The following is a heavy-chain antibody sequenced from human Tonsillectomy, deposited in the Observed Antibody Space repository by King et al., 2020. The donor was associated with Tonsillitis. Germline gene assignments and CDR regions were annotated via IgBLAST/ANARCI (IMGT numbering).Heavy chain of an antibody. D-gene: IGHD3-3*01. J-gene: IGHJ3*02. CDR2: IYTSGST. CDR3: ARVTDYEFWSGFQTGAFDI. Sequence: VQLQESGPGLVKPSETLSLTCTVSGGSISSYYWSWIRQPAGKGLEWIGRIYTSGSTNYNPSLKSRVTMSVDTSKNQFSLKLSTVTAADTAVYYCARVTDYEFWSGFQTGAFDIWGQGTMVTVSS. V-gene: IGHV4-4*07. CDR1: GGSISSYY.